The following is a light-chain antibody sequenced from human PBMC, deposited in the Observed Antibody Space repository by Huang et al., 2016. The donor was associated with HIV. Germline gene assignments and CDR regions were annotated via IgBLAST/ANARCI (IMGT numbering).Light chain of an antibody. CDR3: QQYDDVPIS. V-gene: IGKV1-33*01. Sequence: DIQMTQSPSSLSASVGDRVTITCQASQDINNFLNWYQQKPGKAPKLLILDASNLQTGVPSRVSGRGSGTHFTFTITSLQRDDIGTYYCQQYDDVPISFGGGTKV. CDR2: DAS. J-gene: IGKJ4*01. CDR1: QDINNF.